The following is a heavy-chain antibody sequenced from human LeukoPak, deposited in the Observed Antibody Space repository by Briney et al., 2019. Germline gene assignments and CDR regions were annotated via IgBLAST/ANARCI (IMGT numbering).Heavy chain of an antibody. D-gene: IGHD3-16*02. Sequence: PGGSPRLSCAASGFTFSDSAMTWVRQVPGKGLEWVSLISSSGGNTYYADSVKGRFTISRDNSKNTLSLQMNSLRVEDTAIYYCAKDIQLSTWGLGTMVTVSS. CDR2: ISSSGGNT. J-gene: IGHJ3*01. CDR3: AKDIQLST. CDR1: GFTFSDSA. V-gene: IGHV3-23*01.